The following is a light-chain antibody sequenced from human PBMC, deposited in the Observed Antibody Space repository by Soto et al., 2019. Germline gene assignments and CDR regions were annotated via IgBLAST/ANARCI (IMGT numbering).Light chain of an antibody. CDR3: MQALQTPRT. Sequence: DIVMTQSPLSLPVTPGEPATISCRSSQSLLHSNGYNYLDWYLQKPGLSPQLLIYLGSNRASGVPDRFSGSGSGTDFTLKISRVEAEDVGVYYCMQALQTPRTFGQGTKVEIK. CDR1: QSLLHSNGYNY. CDR2: LGS. J-gene: IGKJ1*01. V-gene: IGKV2-28*01.